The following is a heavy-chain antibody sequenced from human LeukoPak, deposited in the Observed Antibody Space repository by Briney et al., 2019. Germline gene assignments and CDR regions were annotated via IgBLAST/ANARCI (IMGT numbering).Heavy chain of an antibody. CDR1: GFTFGDYG. Sequence: GGSLRLSCAASGFTFGDYGMHWVWQAPGKGLEWVSGISWNSGSTAYADSVKGRFTISRDNAKNSLYLQMNSLRAEGTALYYCAKDRYSSTWYEGYFDYWGQGTLVTVSS. D-gene: IGHD6-13*01. J-gene: IGHJ4*02. V-gene: IGHV3-9*01. CDR3: AKDRYSSTWYEGYFDY. CDR2: ISWNSGST.